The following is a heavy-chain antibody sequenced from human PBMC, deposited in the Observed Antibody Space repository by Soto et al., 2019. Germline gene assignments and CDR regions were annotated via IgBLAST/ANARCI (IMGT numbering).Heavy chain of an antibody. CDR2: ISGSGGST. Sequence: GGSLRLSCAASGFTFSSYAMSWVRQSPGKGLEWVSAISGSGGSTYYADSVKGRFTISRDNSKNTLYLQMNSLRAEDTAVYYCAKDQAGTRDGFFDYWGQGTLVTVSS. CDR3: AKDQAGTRDGFFDY. D-gene: IGHD1-1*01. CDR1: GFTFSSYA. V-gene: IGHV3-23*01. J-gene: IGHJ4*02.